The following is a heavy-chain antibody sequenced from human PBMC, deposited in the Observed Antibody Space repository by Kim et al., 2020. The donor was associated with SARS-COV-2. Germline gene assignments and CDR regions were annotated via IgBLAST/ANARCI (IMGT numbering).Heavy chain of an antibody. D-gene: IGHD3-16*02. CDR2: IYYSGST. V-gene: IGHV4-59*13. Sequence: SETLSLTCTVSGGSISSYYWSWIRQPPGKGLEWIGYIYYSGSTNYNPSLKSRVTISVDTSKNQFSLKLSSVTAADTAVYYCARGGIMITFGGVIAPAFDIWGQGTMVTVSS. CDR1: GGSISSYY. J-gene: IGHJ3*02. CDR3: ARGGIMITFGGVIAPAFDI.